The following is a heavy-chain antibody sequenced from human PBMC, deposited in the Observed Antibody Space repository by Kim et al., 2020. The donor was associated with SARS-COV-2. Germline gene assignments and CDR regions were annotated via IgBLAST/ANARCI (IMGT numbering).Heavy chain of an antibody. CDR2: IYHSGST. Sequence: SETLSLTCAVSGGSISSSNWWSWVRQPPGKGLEWIGEIYHSGSTNYNPSLKSRVTISVDKSKNQFSLKLSSVTAADTAVYYCARSPWFGERGMWFDPWGQGTLVTVSS. CDR3: ARSPWFGERGMWFDP. D-gene: IGHD3-10*01. CDR1: GGSISSSNW. J-gene: IGHJ5*02. V-gene: IGHV4-4*02.